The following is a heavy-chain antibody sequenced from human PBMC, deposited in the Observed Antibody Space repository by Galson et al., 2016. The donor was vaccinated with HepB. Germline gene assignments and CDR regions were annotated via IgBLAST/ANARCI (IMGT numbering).Heavy chain of an antibody. Sequence: SLRLSCAASGFTFSKYGMHWVRQAPGKGLEWVAADSMDGRRKFYADSVKGRFTISRDNSNSMLFLQMSSLRPDDTAVYYCAKRHEYCPPVGCSVDYWGQGTLVFVSS. CDR2: DSMDGRRK. CDR3: AKRHEYCPPVGCSVDY. J-gene: IGHJ4*02. CDR1: GFTFSKYG. D-gene: IGHD2/OR15-2a*01. V-gene: IGHV3-30*18.